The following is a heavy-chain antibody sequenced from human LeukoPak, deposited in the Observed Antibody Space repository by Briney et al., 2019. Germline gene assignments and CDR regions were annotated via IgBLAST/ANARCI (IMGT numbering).Heavy chain of an antibody. D-gene: IGHD6-19*01. Sequence: ASVKVSCKASGGTFSSYAISWVRQAPGQGLEWMGWINPNSGGTNYAQKFQGRVTMTRDTSISTAYMELSRLRSDDTAVYYCARGYSSGWRNYYYYYMDVWGKGTTVTVSS. V-gene: IGHV1-2*02. CDR1: GGTFSSYA. CDR3: ARGYSSGWRNYYYYYMDV. CDR2: INPNSGGT. J-gene: IGHJ6*03.